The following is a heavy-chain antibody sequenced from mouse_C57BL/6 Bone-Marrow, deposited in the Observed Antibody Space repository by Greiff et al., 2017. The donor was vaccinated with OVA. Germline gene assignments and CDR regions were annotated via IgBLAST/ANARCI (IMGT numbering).Heavy chain of an antibody. Sequence: VQLQQPGAELVKPGASVKLSCKASGYTFTSYWMHWVKQRPGQGLEWIGMIHPNSGSTNYNEKFKSKATLTVDKSSSTAYMQLSSLTSEDSAVYYCARWSMVTTYYFDYWGQGTTLTVSS. CDR2: IHPNSGST. V-gene: IGHV1-64*01. D-gene: IGHD2-2*01. CDR3: ARWSMVTTYYFDY. CDR1: GYTFTSYW. J-gene: IGHJ2*01.